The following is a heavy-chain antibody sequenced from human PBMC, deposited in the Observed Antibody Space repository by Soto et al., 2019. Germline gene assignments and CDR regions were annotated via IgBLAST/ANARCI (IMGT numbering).Heavy chain of an antibody. Sequence: SETLSLTCTVSGGSISSGGYYWSWIRQHPGKGLEWIGYIYYSGSTYYNPSLKSRVTISVDTSKNQFSLKLSSVTAADTAAYYCAISERGYSYGLGRIDYWGQGTLVTVSS. CDR3: AISERGYSYGLGRIDY. CDR2: IYYSGST. CDR1: GGSISSGGYY. V-gene: IGHV4-31*03. D-gene: IGHD5-18*01. J-gene: IGHJ4*02.